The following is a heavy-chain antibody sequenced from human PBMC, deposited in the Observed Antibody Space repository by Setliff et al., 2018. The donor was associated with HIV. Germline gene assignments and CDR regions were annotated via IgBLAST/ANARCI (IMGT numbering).Heavy chain of an antibody. CDR2: IYYSGST. V-gene: IGHV4-59*08. CDR1: GGSISSYY. J-gene: IGHJ5*02. Sequence: ASETLSLTCTVSGGSISSYYWSWIRQPPGKELEWIGYIYYSGSTNYDPSLKSRVTILVDSSRNQFSLRLSSVTAADTAVYYCARHRYYDILFDPWGQGTLVTVSS. CDR3: ARHRYYDILFDP. D-gene: IGHD3-9*01.